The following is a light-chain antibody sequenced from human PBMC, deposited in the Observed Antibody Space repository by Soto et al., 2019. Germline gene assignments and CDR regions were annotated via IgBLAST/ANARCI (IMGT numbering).Light chain of an antibody. CDR2: EVR. V-gene: IGLV2-23*02. J-gene: IGLJ1*01. CDR3: CSYAGSFTIYV. CDR1: SSDFGSYNL. Sequence: QSVLTQPASVSGSPGQSITISCTGTSSDFGSYNLVSWYQQHPGKAPKLIIYEVRMRPSGVSNRFSGSKSGNTASLTISGLQPEDEADYYCCSYAGSFTIYVFGTGTKVTVL.